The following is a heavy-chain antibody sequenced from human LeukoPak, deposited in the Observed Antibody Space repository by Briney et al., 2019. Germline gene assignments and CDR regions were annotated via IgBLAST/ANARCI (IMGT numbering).Heavy chain of an antibody. V-gene: IGHV3-49*03. CDR1: GFTFSSYA. J-gene: IGHJ6*02. Sequence: GGSLRLSCTAPGFTFSSYAIHWIRQAPGKGVEWVGFIRSKAYGGTTEYAASVKGRFTISRDDSEGIAYLQMISLRIDDTAVYYCARGPIHLWLHNGMDVWGQGTTVIVFS. CDR3: ARGPIHLWLHNGMDV. CDR2: IRSKAYGGTT. D-gene: IGHD5-18*01.